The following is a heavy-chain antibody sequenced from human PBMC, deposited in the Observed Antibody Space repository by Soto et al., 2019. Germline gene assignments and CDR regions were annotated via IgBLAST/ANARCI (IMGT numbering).Heavy chain of an antibody. J-gene: IGHJ6*02. CDR2: IDPSDSYT. CDR3: ARTADTAMPYYYYYAMDV. Sequence: PGESLKISCKGSGYSFTSYWISWVRQMPGKGLEWMGRIDPSDSYTNYSPSFQGHVTISADKSISTAYLQWSSLKASDTAMYYCARTADTAMPYYYYYAMDVWGQGTTVS. V-gene: IGHV5-10-1*01. D-gene: IGHD5-18*01. CDR1: GYSFTSYW.